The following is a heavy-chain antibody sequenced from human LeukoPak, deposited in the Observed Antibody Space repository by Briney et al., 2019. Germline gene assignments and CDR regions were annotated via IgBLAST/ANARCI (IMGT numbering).Heavy chain of an antibody. J-gene: IGHJ4*02. CDR3: ARDAGYGYDRFDY. V-gene: IGHV3-7*01. CDR1: GFTFSSSW. D-gene: IGHD5-18*01. Sequence: GGSLRLSCAASGFTFSSSWMSWVRQAPGKGLEWVANIKQDGSEKYYVDSVKGRFTISRDNAKNSLYLQMNSLRAEDTAVYYCARDAGYGYDRFDYWGQGTQVTVSS. CDR2: IKQDGSEK.